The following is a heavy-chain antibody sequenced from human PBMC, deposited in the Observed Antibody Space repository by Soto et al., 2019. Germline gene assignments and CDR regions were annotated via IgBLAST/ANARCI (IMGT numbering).Heavy chain of an antibody. CDR3: ARVLTASGSYHVFYYFDY. J-gene: IGHJ4*02. Sequence: SATLSLTCTVFGCSIRSYYWTSIRQPPRKGLECIGYIYYSGSTNYNPSLKSRVTISVDTSKYQFSLKLSSVTAADTAVYYCARVLTASGSYHVFYYFDYWGQGTLVTVS. D-gene: IGHD1-26*01. CDR1: GCSIRSYY. V-gene: IGHV4-59*01. CDR2: IYYSGST.